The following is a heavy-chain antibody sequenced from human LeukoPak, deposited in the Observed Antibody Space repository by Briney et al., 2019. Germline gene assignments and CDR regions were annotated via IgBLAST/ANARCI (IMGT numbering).Heavy chain of an antibody. Sequence: GASVKVSCKAPGYTFTAYYMHWVRQAPGQGLEWMGWINPNSGGTNYAQKFQGRVTMTRDTSITTAYMEMSSLRSDDTAVYYCARASEYSGAWYIDYWGQGTLVTVSS. CDR3: ARASEYSGAWYIDY. CDR2: INPNSGGT. CDR1: GYTFTAYY. J-gene: IGHJ4*02. D-gene: IGHD6-19*01. V-gene: IGHV1-2*02.